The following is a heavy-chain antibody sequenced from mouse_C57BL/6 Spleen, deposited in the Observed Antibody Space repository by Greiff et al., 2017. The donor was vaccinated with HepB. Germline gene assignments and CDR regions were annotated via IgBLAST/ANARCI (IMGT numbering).Heavy chain of an antibody. CDR1: GFTFSDAW. V-gene: IGHV6-6*01. CDR2: IRNKANNHAT. CDR3: TYRLRPWFAY. Sequence: EVQRVESGGGLVQPGGSMKLSCAASGFTFSDAWMDWVRQSPEKGLEWVAEIRNKANNHATYYAESVKGRFTISRDDSKSSVYLQMNSLRAEDTGIYYCTYRLRPWFAYWGQGTLVTVSA. J-gene: IGHJ3*01. D-gene: IGHD2-4*01.